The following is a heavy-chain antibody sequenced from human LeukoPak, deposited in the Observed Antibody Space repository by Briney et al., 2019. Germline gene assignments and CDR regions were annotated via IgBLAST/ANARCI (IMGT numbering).Heavy chain of an antibody. CDR1: GFTFSNYS. CDR3: ARDSEQQLVMGYFDY. D-gene: IGHD6-13*01. V-gene: IGHV3-21*06. J-gene: IGHJ4*02. CDR2: ISSSNSYI. Sequence: PGGSLRLSCAASGFTFSNYSMNWVRQAPGKGLEWVSSISSSNSYIYYADSVKGRFTISRDNAKNSLYLQMNSLRAEDTAVYYCARDSEQQLVMGYFDYWGQGTLVTVSS.